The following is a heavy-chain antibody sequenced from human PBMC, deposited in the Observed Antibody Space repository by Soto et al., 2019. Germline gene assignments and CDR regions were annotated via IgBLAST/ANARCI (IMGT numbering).Heavy chain of an antibody. V-gene: IGHV4-4*07. CDR1: CGSMSRYY. CDR3: AREGDVSNWFDH. Sequence: PSETLSLPCCVSCGSMSRYYCRWILKPSGKALEWIGRSYSRGIANYNPSLQSRVSMTVDTSNNQFAMMLTSVTAADTAIYFCAREGDVSNWFDHWGQGALVSVSS. D-gene: IGHD3-16*01. J-gene: IGHJ5*02. CDR2: SYSRGIA.